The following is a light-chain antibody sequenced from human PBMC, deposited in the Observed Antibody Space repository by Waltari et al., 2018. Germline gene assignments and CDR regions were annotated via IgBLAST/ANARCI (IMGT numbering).Light chain of an antibody. Sequence: QSVLTQPPSASGTPGQRVTISCSGSSSNIGSNTITWYQQFPGTSPRLLFYTNDQRPSGVPDRFSASRSGTSASLAISGLRSEDEADYYCAAWDDSLNGQVFGGGTKLTVL. J-gene: IGLJ3*02. CDR1: SSNIGSNT. CDR2: TND. V-gene: IGLV1-44*01. CDR3: AAWDDSLNGQV.